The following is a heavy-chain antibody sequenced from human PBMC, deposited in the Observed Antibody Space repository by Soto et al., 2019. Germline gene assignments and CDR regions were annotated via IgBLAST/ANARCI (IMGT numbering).Heavy chain of an antibody. CDR2: IDYRGST. V-gene: IGHV4-30-4*08. CDR1: GDSISKSGHY. CDR3: AREGTAIEFDY. D-gene: IGHD2-21*02. Sequence: TLSLTCAVSGDSISKSGHYWGWIRQPPGKALEWIGCIDYRGSTHYNPSLKSRVTISVDTSKNQFSLKLSSVTAADTAVYYCAREGTAIEFDYWGQGTLVTVSS. J-gene: IGHJ4*02.